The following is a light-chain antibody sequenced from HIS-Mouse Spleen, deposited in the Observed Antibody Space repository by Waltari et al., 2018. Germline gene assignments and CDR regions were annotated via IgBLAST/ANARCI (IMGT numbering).Light chain of an antibody. CDR3: QQYNNWPSYT. CDR1: QSVSSSY. V-gene: IGKV3-20*01. J-gene: IGKJ2*01. CDR2: GAS. Sequence: EIVLTQSPGTLSLSPGERATLSCRASQSVSSSYLAGYQQKPGQAPRLLIYGASSRATGIPDSVSGSGSGTDFTLTSSRLEPEDFAVYYCQQYNNWPSYTFGQGTKLEIK.